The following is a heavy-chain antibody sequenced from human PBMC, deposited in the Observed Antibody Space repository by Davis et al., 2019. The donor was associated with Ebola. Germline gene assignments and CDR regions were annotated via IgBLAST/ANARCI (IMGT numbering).Heavy chain of an antibody. V-gene: IGHV3-13*01. CDR3: ARAPLGLGYYYGMDV. D-gene: IGHD2-15*01. J-gene: IGHJ6*02. CDR2: IGTAGDT. Sequence: GGSLRLSCAASGFTFSSYDMHWVRQATGKGLEWVSAIGTAGDTYYPGSVKGRFTISRENAKNSLYLQMNSLRAEDTAVYYCARAPLGLGYYYGMDVWGQGTTFTVSS. CDR1: GFTFSSYD.